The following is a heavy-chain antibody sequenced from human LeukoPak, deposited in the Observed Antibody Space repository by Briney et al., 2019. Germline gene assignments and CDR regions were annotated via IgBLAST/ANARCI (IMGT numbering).Heavy chain of an antibody. V-gene: IGHV1-8*03. CDR3: AGASWIVAGASFDY. D-gene: IGHD5-12*01. CDR2: MNPNSGNT. J-gene: IGHJ4*02. CDR1: GYTFTSYD. Sequence: ASVKVSCKASGYTFTSYDINWVRQATGQGLEWMGWMNPNSGNTGYAQKFQGRVTITRNTSISTAYMELSSLRSEDTAVYYCAGASWIVAGASFDYWGQGTLVTVSS.